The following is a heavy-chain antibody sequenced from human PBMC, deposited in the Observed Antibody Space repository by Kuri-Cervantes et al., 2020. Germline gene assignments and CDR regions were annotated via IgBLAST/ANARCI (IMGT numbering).Heavy chain of an antibody. CDR3: ARDQTYGDYSSYYYYGMDV. Sequence: GGSLRLSCAASGFTFSSYAMSWVRQAPGKGLEWVSAISGSGGSTYYADSVKGRFTISRDNSKNTLYLQMNSLRAEDTAVYYCARDQTYGDYSSYYYYGMDVWAKGPRSPSP. CDR1: GFTFSSYA. V-gene: IGHV3-23*01. CDR2: ISGSGGST. J-gene: IGHJ6*02. D-gene: IGHD4-17*01.